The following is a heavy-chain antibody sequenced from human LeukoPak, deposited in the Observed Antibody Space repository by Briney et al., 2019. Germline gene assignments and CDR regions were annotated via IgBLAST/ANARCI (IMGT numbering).Heavy chain of an antibody. V-gene: IGHV1-2*02. CDR1: GYTFTGYY. CDR3: ERTNGERITIFGVVTSYYYYMDV. CDR2: INPNSGGT. D-gene: IGHD3-3*01. Sequence: ASVKLSCKASGYTFTGYYMHWVRQAPGQGLEWMGWINPNSGGTNYAQKFQGRVTMTRDTSISTAYMELSRLRSDDTAVYYCERTNGERITIFGVVTSYYYYMDVWGKGTTVTVSS. J-gene: IGHJ6*03.